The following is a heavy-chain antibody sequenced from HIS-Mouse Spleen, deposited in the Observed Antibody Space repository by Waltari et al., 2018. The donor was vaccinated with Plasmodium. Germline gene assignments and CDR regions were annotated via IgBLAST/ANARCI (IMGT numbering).Heavy chain of an antibody. Sequence: EVQLVESGGGLVQPGGSLRLSCAASGFTFSSYWMHWVRQAPGKGLVWVSRINSDGSSPRYADSVKGRFTISRDNAKNTLYLQMNSLRAEDTAVYYCARTIAVVGTGDALDIWGQGTMVTVSS. CDR1: GFTFSSYW. D-gene: IGHD6-13*01. V-gene: IGHV3-74*01. CDR3: ARTIAVVGTGDALDI. CDR2: INSDGSSP. J-gene: IGHJ3*02.